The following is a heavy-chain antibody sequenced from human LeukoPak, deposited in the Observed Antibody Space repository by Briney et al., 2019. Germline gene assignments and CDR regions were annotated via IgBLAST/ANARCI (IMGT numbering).Heavy chain of an antibody. CDR2: IYYSGST. CDR1: GGSISSYY. CDR3: ARAAYSGSYHSDY. Sequence: SETLSLTCAVSGGSISSYYWNWIRQPPGKGLEWIGYIYYSGSTNYNPSLKSRVTISVDTSKNQFSLKLSSVTAADTAVYYCARAAYSGSYHSDYWGQGTLVTVSS. D-gene: IGHD1-26*01. V-gene: IGHV4-59*01. J-gene: IGHJ4*02.